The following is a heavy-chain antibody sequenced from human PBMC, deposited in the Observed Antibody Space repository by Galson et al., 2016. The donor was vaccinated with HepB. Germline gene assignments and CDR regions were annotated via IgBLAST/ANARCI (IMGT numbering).Heavy chain of an antibody. V-gene: IGHV1-18*01. CDR1: GYTFTNYG. CDR2: ISTYNGNT. J-gene: IGHJ4*02. D-gene: IGHD1-26*01. Sequence: SVKVSCKASGYTFTNYGISWVRQAPGQGLEWMGWISTYNGNTYYAQKFQGRVTMATDTSTSTAYMELRSLTSDDTGRYYCATDRGSSGSPSAYWGQGTLVTVSS. CDR3: ATDRGSSGSPSAY.